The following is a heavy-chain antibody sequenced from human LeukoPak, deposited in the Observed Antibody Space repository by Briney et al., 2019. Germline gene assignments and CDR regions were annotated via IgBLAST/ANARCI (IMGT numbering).Heavy chain of an antibody. J-gene: IGHJ3*02. CDR2: MSVGGAN. D-gene: IGHD1-26*01. Sequence: SETPSLTCTLPGGSLSTVYWYWIRDSPREGLEWIGDMSVGGANNYNPSLKSRVSISVDTSKNQFSLRLSSVTAADTALYYCARGFPLYSGTYSDTFDIWGRGTMVTVSS. CDR3: ARGFPLYSGTYSDTFDI. CDR1: GGSLSTVY. V-gene: IGHV4-59*01.